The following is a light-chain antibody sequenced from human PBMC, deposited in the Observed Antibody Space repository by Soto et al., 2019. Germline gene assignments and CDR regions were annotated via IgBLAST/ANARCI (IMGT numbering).Light chain of an antibody. CDR3: QQYNNWPSWT. CDR1: QSVSSY. V-gene: IGKV3-15*01. Sequence: DKVMTQSPATLSMSPGERATLSCRASQSVSSYLAWYQQKPGQAPRLLIYGASTRATGIPARFSGSGSGTEFTLTISSLQSEDFAVYYCQQYNNWPSWTFVQGTKVDIK. J-gene: IGKJ1*01. CDR2: GAS.